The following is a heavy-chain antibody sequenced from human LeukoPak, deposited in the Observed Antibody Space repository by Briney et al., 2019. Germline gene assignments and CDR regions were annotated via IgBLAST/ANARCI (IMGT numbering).Heavy chain of an antibody. CDR1: GFTFSSYG. D-gene: IGHD3-16*01. CDR2: ISGSGGST. V-gene: IGHV3-23*01. CDR3: AKDQGRDYVWGSYLY. Sequence: GGSLRLSCAASGFTFSSYGMHWVRQAPGKGLEWVSAISGSGGSTYYADSVKGRFTISRDNSKNTLYLQMNSLRAEDTAVYYCAKDQGRDYVWGSYLYWGQGTLVTVSS. J-gene: IGHJ4*02.